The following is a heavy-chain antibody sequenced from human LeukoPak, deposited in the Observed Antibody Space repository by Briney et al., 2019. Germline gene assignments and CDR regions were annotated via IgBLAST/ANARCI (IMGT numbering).Heavy chain of an antibody. D-gene: IGHD3-22*01. CDR2: IYYSGST. CDR3: ARAETGYYDSSGYYLIDP. J-gene: IGHJ5*02. V-gene: IGHV4-30-4*07. Sequence: SSETLSLTCAVPGGSISSGGYSWSWIRQPPGKGLEWIGYIYYSGSTYYNPSLKSRVTISVDTSKNQFSLKLSSVTAAGTAVYYCARAETGYYDSSGYYLIDPWGQGTLVTVSS. CDR1: GGSISSGGYS.